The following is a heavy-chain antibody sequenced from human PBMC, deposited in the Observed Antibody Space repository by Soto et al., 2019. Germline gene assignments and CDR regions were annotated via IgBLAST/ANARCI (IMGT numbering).Heavy chain of an antibody. J-gene: IGHJ6*02. CDR1: GFTFSSYG. D-gene: IGHD6-19*01. V-gene: IGHV3-30*18. CDR2: ISYDGSNK. Sequence: GGSLRLSCAASGFTFSSYGMHWVRQAPGKGLEWVAVISYDGSNKYYADSVKGRFTISRDNSKNTLYLQMNSLRAEDTAVYYCAKDTFKEEQWLVQGYGMDVWGQGTTVTVSS. CDR3: AKDTFKEEQWLVQGYGMDV.